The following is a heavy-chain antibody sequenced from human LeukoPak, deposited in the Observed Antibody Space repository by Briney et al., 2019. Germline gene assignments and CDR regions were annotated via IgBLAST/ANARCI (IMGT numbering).Heavy chain of an antibody. CDR1: GGSISSYY. V-gene: IGHV4-59*01. J-gene: IGHJ5*02. CDR2: IYYSGST. CDR3: ARTTIAVANWFDP. D-gene: IGHD6-19*01. Sequence: SETLSLTCTVSGGSISSYYWSWIRQPPGRGLEWIGYIYYSGSTNYNPSLKSRVTISVDTSKNQFSLKLSSVTAADTAVYYCARTTIAVANWFDPWGQGTLVTVSS.